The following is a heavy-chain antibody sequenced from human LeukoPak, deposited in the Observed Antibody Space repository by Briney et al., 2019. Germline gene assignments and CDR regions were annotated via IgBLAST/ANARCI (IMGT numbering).Heavy chain of an antibody. Sequence: PGGSLRLSCATSGFTFSSYAMHWVRQAPGKGLEWVAVISYDGSNKYYADSLKGRFTISRDNSKNTLYLQMNSLRAEDTAVYYCARIDAYGDYVGPFDYWGQGTLVTVSS. V-gene: IGHV3-30*04. CDR2: ISYDGSNK. CDR3: ARIDAYGDYVGPFDY. CDR1: GFTFSSYA. D-gene: IGHD4-17*01. J-gene: IGHJ4*02.